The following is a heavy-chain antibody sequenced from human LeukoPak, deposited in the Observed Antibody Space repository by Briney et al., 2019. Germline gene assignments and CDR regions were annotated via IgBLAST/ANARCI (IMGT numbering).Heavy chain of an antibody. CDR3: ARHCCSGPARRVFDI. Sequence: SETLSHTCTVSGGSIISSDYHWGWVRQPPGKGLEWIGTISYSGNTDYNPSLRSRVTISVDTSNNQFSLRLGSVTAADTAVYHCARHCCSGPARRVFDIWGQGTMVTVSS. D-gene: IGHD2-15*01. CDR2: ISYSGNT. V-gene: IGHV4-39*01. CDR1: GGSIISSDYH. J-gene: IGHJ3*02.